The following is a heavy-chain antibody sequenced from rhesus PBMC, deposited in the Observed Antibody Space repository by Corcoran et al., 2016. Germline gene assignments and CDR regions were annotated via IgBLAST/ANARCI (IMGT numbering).Heavy chain of an antibody. CDR1: GFTFSDYY. CDR2: ISSASRYI. J-gene: IGHJ4*01. V-gene: IGHV3S16*01. CDR3: TREGGYGYFDY. Sequence: EVQLVESGGGLVQPGGSLRLSCAASGFTFSDYYMSWVRQVPGKGLEWVSSISSASRYIYYHDSLKGRFTISRDNAKNSLSLQMNSLKTEDTAVYYCTREGGYGYFDYWGQGVLVTVSS. D-gene: IGHD3-9*01.